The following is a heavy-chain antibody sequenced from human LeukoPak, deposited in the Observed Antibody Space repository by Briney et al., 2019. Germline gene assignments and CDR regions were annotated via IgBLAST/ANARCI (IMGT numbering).Heavy chain of an antibody. Sequence: KTSETLSLTCTVSGGSISSHYWSWIRQPPGKGLEWIGCIYYSGSTNYNPSLKSRVTISEDTSKNQFSLRLSSVTAADTAVYYCARHYYDSSANYYRNPVPNFDYWGQGTLVTVSS. CDR3: ARHYYDSSANYYRNPVPNFDY. CDR2: IYYSGST. CDR1: GGSISSHY. D-gene: IGHD3-22*01. V-gene: IGHV4-59*11. J-gene: IGHJ4*02.